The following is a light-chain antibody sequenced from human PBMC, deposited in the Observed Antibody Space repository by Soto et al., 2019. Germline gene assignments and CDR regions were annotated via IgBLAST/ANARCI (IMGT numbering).Light chain of an antibody. CDR3: SSYSRRSTYV. V-gene: IGLV2-14*03. Sequence: LTHPASVSGAPGQSITISCTGTSSDVGGYNYVSWYQQHPGKAPKLIIYEVSYRPSGVSNRFSGYKSGNTASLTISGLQAEDEADYFCSSYSRRSTYVLGTGTKVTV. CDR1: SSDVGGYNY. CDR2: EVS. J-gene: IGLJ1*01.